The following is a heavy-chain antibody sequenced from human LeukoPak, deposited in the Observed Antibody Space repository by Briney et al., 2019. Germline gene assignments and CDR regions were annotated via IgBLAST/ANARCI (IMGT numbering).Heavy chain of an antibody. CDR2: IYPGDSDT. CDR3: AISRRYYYYGMDV. CDR1: GYSFTSYW. Sequence: GESLKISCKGSGYSFTSYWIGWVRQMPGKGMEWMGIIYPGDSDTRYSPSFQGQVTISADKSISTAYLQWSSLKASDTAMYYCAISRRYYYYGMDVWGQGTTVTVSS. V-gene: IGHV5-51*01. J-gene: IGHJ6*02.